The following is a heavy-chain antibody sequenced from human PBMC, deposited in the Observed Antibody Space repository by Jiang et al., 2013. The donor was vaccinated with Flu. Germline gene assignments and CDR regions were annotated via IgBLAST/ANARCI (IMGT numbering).Heavy chain of an antibody. CDR2: INTNTGNP. CDR3: AREYYYDSSGYYYVGSVDYYYGMDV. D-gene: IGHD3-22*01. J-gene: IGHJ6*02. V-gene: IGHV7-4-1*02. Sequence: GQGLEWMGWINTNTGNPTYAQGFTGRFVFSLDTSVSTAYLQISSLKAEDTAVYYCAREYYYDSSGYYYVGSVDYYYGMDVWGQGTTVTVSS.